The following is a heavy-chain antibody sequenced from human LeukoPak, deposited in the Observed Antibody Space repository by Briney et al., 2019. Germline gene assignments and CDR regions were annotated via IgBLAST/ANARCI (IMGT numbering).Heavy chain of an antibody. CDR2: IYSGST. V-gene: IGHV4-38-2*02. CDR1: GYSISSNYY. D-gene: IGHD2-2*01. CDR3: ARGYCSTTSCPYIWFDP. Sequence: SETLSLTCIVSGYSISSNYYWGWIRQPPGKGLEWIGSIYSGSTYYNPPLKSRVTISLDTSKNQFSLKLNSVTAADTAVYYCARGYCSTTSCPYIWFDPWGQGTLVTVSS. J-gene: IGHJ5*02.